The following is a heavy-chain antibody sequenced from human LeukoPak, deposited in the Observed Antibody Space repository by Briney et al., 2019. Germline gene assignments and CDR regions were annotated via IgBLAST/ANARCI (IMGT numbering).Heavy chain of an antibody. V-gene: IGHV3-21*01. Sequence: GRSLRLSCAASGFTFRSYNMNWVRQAPGKRPEWVSSISSSSSYIYYADSVKGRFTISRDNAKNSLYLQMNSLRAEDTALCYCARGASRADYWGQGTLVTVSS. CDR3: ARGASRADY. CDR1: GFTFRSYN. CDR2: ISSSSSYI. J-gene: IGHJ4*02. D-gene: IGHD4/OR15-4a*01.